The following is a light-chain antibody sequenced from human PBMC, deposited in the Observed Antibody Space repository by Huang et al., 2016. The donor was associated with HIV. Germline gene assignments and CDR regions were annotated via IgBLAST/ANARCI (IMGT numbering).Light chain of an antibody. CDR3: QQYNTWPGT. J-gene: IGKJ2*02. CDR1: QSVGSD. CDR2: GAS. Sequence: ETVMTQSPVILSVSPGDRATLACRASQSVGSDLAWYQQKLGQAPRLLIFGASTRATGIPARFSGSGSETDVTLSISRLQSEDCAVYYCQQYNTWPGTFGQGTRLEIK. V-gene: IGKV3-15*01.